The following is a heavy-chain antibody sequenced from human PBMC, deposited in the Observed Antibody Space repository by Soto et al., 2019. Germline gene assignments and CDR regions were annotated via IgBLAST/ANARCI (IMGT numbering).Heavy chain of an antibody. CDR3: ARDQYDFRSGSYYYAMEV. CDR1: GDSISNSGNY. D-gene: IGHD3-3*01. CDR2: MDYSGDT. J-gene: IGHJ6*02. Sequence: SETLSLTCSVSGDSISNSGNYWGWIRRPPGKGLEWIGTMDYSGDTSYNPSLRSRVTISADTSKNQFSLRLSSVSVADTAVYYCARDQYDFRSGSYYYAMEVWGQGTKVTVSS. V-gene: IGHV4-39*07.